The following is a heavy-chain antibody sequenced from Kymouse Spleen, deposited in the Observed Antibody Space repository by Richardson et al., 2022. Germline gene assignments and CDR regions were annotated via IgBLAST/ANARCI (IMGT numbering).Heavy chain of an antibody. CDR3: ARRSIVVVPAAMHYYYGMDV. V-gene: IGHV4-39*01. CDR1: GGSISSSSYY. Sequence: QLQLQESGPGLVKPSETLSLTCTVSGGSISSSSYYWGWIRQPPGKGLEWIGSIYYSGSTYYNPSLKSRVTISVDTSKNQFSLKLSSVTAADTAVYYCARRSIVVVPAAMHYYYGMDVWGQGTTVTVSS. J-gene: IGHJ6*02. D-gene: IGHD2-2*02. CDR2: IYYSGST.